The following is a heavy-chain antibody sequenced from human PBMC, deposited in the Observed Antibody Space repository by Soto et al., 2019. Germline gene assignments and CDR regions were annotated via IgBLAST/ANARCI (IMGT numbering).Heavy chain of an antibody. CDR2: ISYSLVTT. J-gene: IGHJ4*02. CDR1: GFTLKSYS. D-gene: IGHD6-19*01. Sequence: EVQIMESGGGLVQPGGSLRLSCSASGFTLKSYSMNWVRQAPGKGLEWVAYISYSLVTTYYADSVKGRFTASRDNAQNSLSLQMYSLRTEDTAVYYCARSQAGNGTGNDSWGQGTLVTASS. CDR3: ARSQAGNGTGNDS. V-gene: IGHV3-48*01.